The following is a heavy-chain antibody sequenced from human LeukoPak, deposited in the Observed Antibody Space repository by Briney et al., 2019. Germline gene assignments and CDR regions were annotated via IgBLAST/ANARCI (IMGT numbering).Heavy chain of an antibody. CDR1: GYSIRSGYY. Sequence: SETLSLTCAVAGYSIRSGYYWGWIRQPPGKGLEWVGSIYHSGSTYYNPSLKRRVTISVDTSKNQFSLKLSSVTAADTAVYYCARAVGGYCGGDCPDIWGQGTMVTVSS. V-gene: IGHV4-38-2*01. CDR2: IYHSGST. D-gene: IGHD2-21*02. CDR3: ARAVGGYCGGDCPDI. J-gene: IGHJ3*02.